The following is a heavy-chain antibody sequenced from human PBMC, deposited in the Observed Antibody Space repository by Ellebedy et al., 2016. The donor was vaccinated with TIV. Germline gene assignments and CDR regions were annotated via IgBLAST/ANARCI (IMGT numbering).Heavy chain of an antibody. CDR2: ISDGGNT. CDR3: ARIWGDYGDNGFFGLDV. V-gene: IGHV4-59*01. J-gene: IGHJ6*02. CDR1: GGSFNNDH. D-gene: IGHD4/OR15-4a*01. Sequence: MPSETLSLTCLVSGGSFNNDHWSWIRQPPGKTLEWIGYISDGGNTNYNPSLKSRVTIAVDTSKNHFSLRLTSVTAADTAVYYCARIWGDYGDNGFFGLDVWGPGTTVTVSS.